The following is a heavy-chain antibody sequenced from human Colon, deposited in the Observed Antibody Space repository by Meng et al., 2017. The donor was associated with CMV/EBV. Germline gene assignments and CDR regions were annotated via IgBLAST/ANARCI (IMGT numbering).Heavy chain of an antibody. CDR3: GRAGARGVPIDV. V-gene: IGHV4-4*07. CDR2: IYSNGRI. D-gene: IGHD3-10*01. CDR1: GGSISGHY. J-gene: IGHJ1*01. Sequence: QVKLPESGPGLVKPSETLSLPCTCSGGSISGHYWTWIRRPAGEGLQWLGRIYSNGRIDENYSLRSRVTISVDTSKNQLSLRLTSVTAADTAVYYCGRAGARGVPIDVWGRGTLVTVSS.